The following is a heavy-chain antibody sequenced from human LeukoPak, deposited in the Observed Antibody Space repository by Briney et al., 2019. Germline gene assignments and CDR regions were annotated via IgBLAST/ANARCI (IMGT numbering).Heavy chain of an antibody. CDR3: ATYYDFWSGSLGYYYMDV. J-gene: IGHJ6*03. D-gene: IGHD3-3*01. CDR2: IRYDGSNK. Sequence: GGSLRLSCAASGFTFSSYGMHWVRQAPGKGLEWVAFIRYDGSNKYYADSVKGRFTISRDNSKNTLYLQMNSLRAEDTAVYYCATYYDFWSGSLGYYYMDVWGKGTTVTVSS. V-gene: IGHV3-30*02. CDR1: GFTFSSYG.